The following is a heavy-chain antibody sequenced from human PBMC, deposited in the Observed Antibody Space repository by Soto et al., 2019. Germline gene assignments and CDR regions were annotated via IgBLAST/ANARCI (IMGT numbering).Heavy chain of an antibody. CDR3: AKENGYSSSWFEFDY. Sequence: APGKGLEWVSAISGSGGSTYYADSVKGRFTISRDNSKNTLYLQMNSLRAEDTAVCYCAKENGYSSSWFEFDYWGQGTLVTVSS. D-gene: IGHD6-13*01. CDR2: ISGSGGST. J-gene: IGHJ4*02. V-gene: IGHV3-23*01.